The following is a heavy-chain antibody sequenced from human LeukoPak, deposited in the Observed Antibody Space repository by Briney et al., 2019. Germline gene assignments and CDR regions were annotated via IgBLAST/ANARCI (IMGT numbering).Heavy chain of an antibody. V-gene: IGHV4-34*01. Sequence: SETLSLTCAVYGGSFSGYYWSWIRQPPGKGLEWIGEINHSGSTNYNPSLKSRVTISVDTSKNQFSLKLSSVTAADTAVYYCARPRLWFREYQNRGQGTLVTVYS. D-gene: IGHD3-10*01. J-gene: IGHJ4*02. CDR3: ARPRLWFREYQN. CDR2: INHSGST. CDR1: GGSFSGYY.